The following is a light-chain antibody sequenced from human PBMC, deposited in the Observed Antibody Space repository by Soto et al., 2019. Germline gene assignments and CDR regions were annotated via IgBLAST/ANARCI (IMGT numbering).Light chain of an antibody. CDR3: QQYNNWTQT. CDR2: GVS. Sequence: EIVMTQSPATLSVSPGERATLSCRASQSVSSNLAWYQQKPGQAPRLLIYGVSTRATGIPARFSGSGSGTAFTLPISSLQSEDFAVYYCQQYNNWTQTFGQGTKVEIK. J-gene: IGKJ1*01. V-gene: IGKV3-15*01. CDR1: QSVSSN.